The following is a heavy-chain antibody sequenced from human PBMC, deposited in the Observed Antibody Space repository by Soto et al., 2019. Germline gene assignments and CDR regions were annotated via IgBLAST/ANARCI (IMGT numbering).Heavy chain of an antibody. V-gene: IGHV4-61*01. Sequence: QVQLQESGPGLVKPSETLSLTCTVSGGSVSSGSDYWSWIRQPPGSGLEWIGYFYNSGSTDYNNSLKRSVPILVYMSKNLISLKLTSVTAADTAVYYCASGSSASAYMDYWCQGTQVTVSS. D-gene: IGHD6-13*01. CDR2: FYNSGST. CDR1: GGSVSSGSDY. CDR3: ASGSSASAYMDY. J-gene: IGHJ4*02.